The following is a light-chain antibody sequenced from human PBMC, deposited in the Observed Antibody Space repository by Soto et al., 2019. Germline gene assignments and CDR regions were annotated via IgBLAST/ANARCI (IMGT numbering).Light chain of an antibody. Sequence: EIVMTQSPATLSLSPGERATLSCRASQSVSSNLAWYQQKPGQAPRLLIYGASSRATGIPVRFSGSGSGTEFTLTISSLQSEDFEVYYCQQYNNWPLTFGQGTRLEI. V-gene: IGKV3-15*01. J-gene: IGKJ5*01. CDR3: QQYNNWPLT. CDR2: GAS. CDR1: QSVSSN.